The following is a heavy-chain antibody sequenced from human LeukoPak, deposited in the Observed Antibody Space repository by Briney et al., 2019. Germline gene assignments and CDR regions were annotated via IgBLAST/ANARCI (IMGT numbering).Heavy chain of an antibody. CDR3: ARDGRHRYYYDSSGFYGSWFDP. D-gene: IGHD3-22*01. CDR1: GYTFTSYG. V-gene: IGHV1-18*01. Sequence: ASVKVSCKASGYTFTSYGISRVRQAPGQGLEWMGWISGYSGNTKYAQKLQGRVTMTTGTSTTTAYMELRSLRSDDTAVYYCARDGRHRYYYDSSGFYGSWFDPWGQGTLVTVSS. J-gene: IGHJ5*02. CDR2: ISGYSGNT.